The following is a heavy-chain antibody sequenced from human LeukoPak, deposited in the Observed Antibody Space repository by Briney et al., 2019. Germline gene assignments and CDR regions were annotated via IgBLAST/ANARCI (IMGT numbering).Heavy chain of an antibody. V-gene: IGHV4-59*01. CDR2: IYYSGST. Sequence: SETLSLTCTVSGGSITSYHYSWIRQPPGKGLEWIGYIYYSGSTNYNPSLKSRVTISVDASKNQCSLKLRSVTAADTAVYFCAGAHSNSFYFDFWGQGTLVSVSS. CDR1: GGSITSYH. J-gene: IGHJ4*02. CDR3: AGAHSNSFYFDF. D-gene: IGHD4-11*01.